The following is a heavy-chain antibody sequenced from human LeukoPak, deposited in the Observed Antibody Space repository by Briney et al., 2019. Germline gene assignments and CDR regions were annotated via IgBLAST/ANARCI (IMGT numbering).Heavy chain of an antibody. V-gene: IGHV1-18*01. Sequence: ASVKVSCKASGYTFTSYGISWVRQAPGQGLEWMGWINPNSGGTNYAQKFQGRVTMTRDTSTSTVYMELSSLRSEDTAVYYCASISYGDYLNWGQGTLVTVSS. CDR2: INPNSGGT. CDR3: ASISYGDYLN. D-gene: IGHD4-17*01. CDR1: GYTFTSYG. J-gene: IGHJ4*02.